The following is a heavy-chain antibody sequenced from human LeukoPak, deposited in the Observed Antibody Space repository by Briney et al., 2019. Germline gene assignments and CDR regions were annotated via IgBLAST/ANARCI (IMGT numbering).Heavy chain of an antibody. J-gene: IGHJ4*02. CDR1: GFIFSSYA. Sequence: GGSLRLSCAASGFIFSSYAMSWVRRAPGKGLEWVSAISGSGGSTYYADSVKGRFTISRDNSKNTLYLQMNSLRAEDTAVYYCARIIAAAGTSLDYWGQGTLVTVSS. CDR3: ARIIAAAGTSLDY. CDR2: ISGSGGST. V-gene: IGHV3-23*01. D-gene: IGHD6-13*01.